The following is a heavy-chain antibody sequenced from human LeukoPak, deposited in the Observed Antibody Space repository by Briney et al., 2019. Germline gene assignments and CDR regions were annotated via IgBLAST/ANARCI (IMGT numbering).Heavy chain of an antibody. J-gene: IGHJ4*02. Sequence: SETLSLTCAVYGGSFSGYYWGWIRQPPGKGLEWIGSIYYSGSTYYNPSLKSRVTISVYTSKNQFSLKLSSVTAADTAVYYCSRVSGDWWLLDYWGQGTLVTVSS. V-gene: IGHV4-34*01. CDR2: IYYSGST. CDR1: GGSFSGYY. CDR3: SRVSGDWWLLDY. D-gene: IGHD2-15*01.